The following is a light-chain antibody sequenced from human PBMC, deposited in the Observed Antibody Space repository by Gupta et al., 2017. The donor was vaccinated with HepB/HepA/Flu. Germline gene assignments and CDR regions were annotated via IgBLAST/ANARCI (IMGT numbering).Light chain of an antibody. CDR1: SRDVGDYDY. Sequence: SALTQPRSVSGSPGHSVTISCTGTSRDVGDYDYVSWYHHLPGKAPKLIIYNVSQRPSGVPDRFAGSKSGNTASLTSSGLQAEDEAYYYCCSYAGYYTYVFGTGTKVTVL. CDR3: CSYAGYYTYV. CDR2: NVS. V-gene: IGLV2-11*01. J-gene: IGLJ1*01.